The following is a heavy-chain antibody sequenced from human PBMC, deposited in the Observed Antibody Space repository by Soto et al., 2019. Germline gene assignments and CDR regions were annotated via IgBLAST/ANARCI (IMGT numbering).Heavy chain of an antibody. CDR3: ASGGRYDYSNYYGMDV. V-gene: IGHV4-59*08. CDR2: IYYSGST. CDR1: GGSISSYY. D-gene: IGHD4-4*01. Sequence: SETLSLTCTVSGGSISSYYWSWIRQPPGKGLEWIGYIYYSGSTNYNPSLKSRVTISVDTSKNQFSLKLSSVTAADTAVYYCASGGRYDYSNYYGMDVWGQGTTVT. J-gene: IGHJ6*02.